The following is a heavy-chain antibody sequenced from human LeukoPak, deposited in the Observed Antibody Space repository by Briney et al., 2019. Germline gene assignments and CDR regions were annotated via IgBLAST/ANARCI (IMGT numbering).Heavy chain of an antibody. CDR3: ARGTGYSSSWPGSNWFDP. V-gene: IGHV4-38-2*02. CDR2: IYHSGST. Sequence: SETLSLTCTVSGYSISSGYYWGWIRQPPGKGLEWIGSIYHSGSTYYNPSLKSRVTISVDTSKNQFSLKLSSVTAADTAVYYCARGTGYSSSWPGSNWFDPWGQGTLVTVSS. CDR1: GYSISSGYY. D-gene: IGHD6-13*01. J-gene: IGHJ5*02.